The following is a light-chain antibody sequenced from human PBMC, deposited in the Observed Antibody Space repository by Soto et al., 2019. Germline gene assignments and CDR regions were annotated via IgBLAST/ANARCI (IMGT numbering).Light chain of an antibody. CDR3: CSYAGSYFYV. J-gene: IGLJ1*01. CDR2: DVS. Sequence: QSVLTQPASVSGSPGQSVTISCTGTSSDVGGYNYVSWYQQHPGKAPKLMIYDVSKRPSGVPGRFSGSKSGNTASLTISGLQAEDEADYYCCSYAGSYFYVFGTGTKVTVL. CDR1: SSDVGGYNY. V-gene: IGLV2-11*01.